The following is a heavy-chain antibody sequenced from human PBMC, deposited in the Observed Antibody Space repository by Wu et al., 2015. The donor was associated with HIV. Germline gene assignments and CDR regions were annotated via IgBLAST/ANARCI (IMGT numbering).Heavy chain of an antibody. CDR1: GYTFTSYD. CDR2: MNPNSGNT. CDR3: ASWYYYGSGSYYTWDY. Sequence: QVQLVQSGAEVKKPGASVKVSCKASGYTFTSYDINWVRQATGQGLEWMGWMNPNSGNTGYAQKFQGRVTMTRNTSISTAYMELSSLRSEDTAVYYCASWYYYGSGSYYTWDYWGQGTLVTVSS. V-gene: IGHV1-8*01. J-gene: IGHJ4*02. D-gene: IGHD3-10*01.